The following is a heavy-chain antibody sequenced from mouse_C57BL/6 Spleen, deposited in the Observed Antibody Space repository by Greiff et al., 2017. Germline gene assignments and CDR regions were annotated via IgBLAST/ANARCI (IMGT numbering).Heavy chain of an antibody. D-gene: IGHD3-2*02. J-gene: IGHJ2*01. Sequence: EVQLVESGGDLVKPGGSLKLSCAASGFTFSSYGMSWVSQTPDKRLEWVATISSGGSYTYYPDSVKGRVTIARDNAKNTLYLQMSSLKSEDTAMYYCARQDSSGYDYWGQGTTLTVSS. CDR1: GFTFSSYG. CDR3: ARQDSSGYDY. V-gene: IGHV5-6*01. CDR2: ISSGGSYT.